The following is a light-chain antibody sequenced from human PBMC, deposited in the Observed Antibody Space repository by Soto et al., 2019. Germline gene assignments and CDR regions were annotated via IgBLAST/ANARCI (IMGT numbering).Light chain of an antibody. V-gene: IGKV3-15*01. J-gene: IGKJ2*01. Sequence: EIVTTQSPATLSVSPGERATLSCRASQSISSNLAWYQQKLGQAPRLLMYDASTRATGIPARFSGSGSGTEFTLTISSLQSEDFAVYYCQQYNKLPYTFGQGTRREIK. CDR1: QSISSN. CDR3: QQYNKLPYT. CDR2: DAS.